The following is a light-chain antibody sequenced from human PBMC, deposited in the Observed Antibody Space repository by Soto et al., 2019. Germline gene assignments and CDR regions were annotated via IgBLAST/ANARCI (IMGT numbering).Light chain of an antibody. CDR3: QQYNSYRA. CDR2: KAS. CDR1: QNINTW. V-gene: IGKV1-5*03. J-gene: IGKJ1*01. Sequence: DIQMTQSPSTLSASVGDRVTITCRASQNINTWLAWHQQKPGQAPKLLISKASSLESGVPSRFSGSGSGTEFTLTISSLQPDDSATYYCQQYNSYRAFGQGTKVDIK.